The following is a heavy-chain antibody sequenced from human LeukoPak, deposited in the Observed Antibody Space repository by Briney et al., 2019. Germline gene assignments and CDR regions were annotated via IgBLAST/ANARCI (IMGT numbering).Heavy chain of an antibody. D-gene: IGHD6-19*01. CDR3: AKAQAGTYDY. Sequence: PGGSLRLSCAASGFTLSDYAMTWVRQAPGKGLEWVSSISGSGDKTYYGDSMKGRLTISRDNVKNTVFLQMNSLRADDTALYYCAKAQAGTYDYWGQGTLVTVSS. CDR1: GFTLSDYA. V-gene: IGHV3-23*01. J-gene: IGHJ4*02. CDR2: ISGSGDKT.